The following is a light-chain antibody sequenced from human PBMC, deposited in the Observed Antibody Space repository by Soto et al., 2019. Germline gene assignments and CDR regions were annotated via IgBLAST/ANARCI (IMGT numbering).Light chain of an antibody. V-gene: IGKV1-5*03. J-gene: IGKJ2*01. Sequence: DIQMTQSPSTLSASVGDRVTITCRASKSIKTWLAWYQQRPGKAPNLLIYKASSLQSGVSSRFSGSGSGTEFTLIISSLQPDDSATYYCQQYNVYPYTFGQGTKVQI. CDR2: KAS. CDR3: QQYNVYPYT. CDR1: KSIKTW.